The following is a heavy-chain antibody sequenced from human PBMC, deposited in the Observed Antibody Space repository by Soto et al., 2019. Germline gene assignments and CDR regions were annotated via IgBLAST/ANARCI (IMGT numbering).Heavy chain of an antibody. CDR1: GFTFNGYA. D-gene: IGHD6-19*01. CDR2: VTSGGTTT. Sequence: EVQLLESGGGLVQPGGSLRLSCTASGFTFNGYAMNWVRQAPGKGLEWVSAVTSGGTTTYYADSVKGRFTISRDNSRSTEYLQMNRLGVEDTAIYYCAKDHLGGAVADSFDYWGRGTLVTVSS. J-gene: IGHJ4*02. V-gene: IGHV3-23*01. CDR3: AKDHLGGAVADSFDY.